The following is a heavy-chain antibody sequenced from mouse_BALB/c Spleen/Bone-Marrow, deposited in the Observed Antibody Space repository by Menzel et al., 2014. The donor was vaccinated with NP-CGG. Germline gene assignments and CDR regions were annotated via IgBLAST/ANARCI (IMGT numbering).Heavy chain of an antibody. CDR1: GYVFSTYW. Sequence: QVQLQQSGAELVRPGSSVKISCKSSGYVFSTYWINWVKQRPGQGLEWIGQIYPGDGDTGFNGKFKDKATLTADESSNAAYMQLSSLTSEDSAVYICARGGISVDYWGQGTTLTVSS. V-gene: IGHV1-80*01. CDR2: IYPGDGDT. CDR3: ARGGISVDY. J-gene: IGHJ2*01.